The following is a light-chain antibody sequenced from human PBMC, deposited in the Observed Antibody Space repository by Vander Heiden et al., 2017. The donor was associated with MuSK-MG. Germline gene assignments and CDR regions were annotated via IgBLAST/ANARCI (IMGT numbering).Light chain of an antibody. CDR1: QSVSSY. J-gene: IGKJ4*01. Sequence: ELVLTQSPATLSLSPGERATLSCRASQSVSSYLAWYQQKPGQAPRLLIYDASDRATGITARFSGSGAGTDFTLTISSLEPEDSAVYYCQQRITWPPALTFGGGTKVEIK. CDR2: DAS. V-gene: IGKV3-11*01. CDR3: QQRITWPPALT.